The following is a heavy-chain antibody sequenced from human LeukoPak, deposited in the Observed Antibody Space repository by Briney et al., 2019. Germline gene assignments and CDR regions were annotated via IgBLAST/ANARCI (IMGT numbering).Heavy chain of an antibody. CDR3: AKDDGSRSYSVY. V-gene: IGHV4-39*07. CDR1: GGSISSSSYY. CDR2: IYYSGST. Sequence: SETLSLTCTVSGGSISSSSYYGGWIRQPPGKGLEWIGSIYYSGSTYYNPSLKSRVTISVDTSKNQFSLKLSSVTAADTAVYYCAKDDGSRSYSVYWGQGTLVTVSS. D-gene: IGHD1-26*01. J-gene: IGHJ4*02.